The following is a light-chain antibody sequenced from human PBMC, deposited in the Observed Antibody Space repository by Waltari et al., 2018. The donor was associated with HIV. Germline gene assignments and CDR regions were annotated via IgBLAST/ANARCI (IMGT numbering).Light chain of an antibody. Sequence: QAVVTQEPSLTVSPGGTVTPTCGSSTGTVTSGHYAYWFQQKPGQAPRTLIYDTTNKHSWTPARFSGSLLGGKAALTLSGAQPEDEAEYYCSLSYSGARPVVFGGGTKLTVL. J-gene: IGLJ2*01. CDR1: TGTVTSGHY. CDR3: SLSYSGARPVV. CDR2: DTT. V-gene: IGLV7-46*01.